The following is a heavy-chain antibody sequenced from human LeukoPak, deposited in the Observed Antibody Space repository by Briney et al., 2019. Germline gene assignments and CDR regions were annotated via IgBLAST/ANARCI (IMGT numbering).Heavy chain of an antibody. V-gene: IGHV4-4*07. Sequence: PSETLSLTCTVSGDSISGHHWSWIRQPAGKGLEWIGRIYASGTINYNPSLKSRVTMSVDRSKNQFSLKVKSVTAADTAVYYCARDGSDIAVAGTPLAESFDIWGQGTMVTVSS. D-gene: IGHD6-19*01. CDR2: IYASGTI. J-gene: IGHJ3*02. CDR3: ARDGSDIAVAGTPLAESFDI. CDR1: GDSISGHH.